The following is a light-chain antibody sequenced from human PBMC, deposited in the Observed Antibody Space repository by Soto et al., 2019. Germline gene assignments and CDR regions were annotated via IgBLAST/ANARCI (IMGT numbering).Light chain of an antibody. CDR3: GTWDTSLSRV. J-gene: IGLJ1*01. Sequence: QSALPQPPSVSAAPGQKVTISCSGSSSDIGRHYVSWYQHLPGTAPKLLIYENSKRPSEIPDRFSGSKSGTSATLGITGLQTGDEADYYCGTWDTSLSRVFGTGTKVTVL. CDR2: ENS. V-gene: IGLV1-51*02. CDR1: SSDIGRHY.